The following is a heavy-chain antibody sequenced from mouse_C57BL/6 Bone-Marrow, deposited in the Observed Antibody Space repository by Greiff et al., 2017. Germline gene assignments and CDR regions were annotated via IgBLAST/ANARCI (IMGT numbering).Heavy chain of an antibody. J-gene: IGHJ3*01. CDR3: ARGLYYYGSSYFAY. D-gene: IGHD1-1*01. Sequence: EVQGVESGGGLVKPGGSLKLSCAASGFTFSSYAMSWVRQTPEKRLEWVATISDGGSYTYYPDNVKGRFTISRDNAKNNLYLQMSHLKSEDTAMYYCARGLYYYGSSYFAYCGQETLVTVSA. CDR2: ISDGGSYT. V-gene: IGHV5-4*01. CDR1: GFTFSSYA.